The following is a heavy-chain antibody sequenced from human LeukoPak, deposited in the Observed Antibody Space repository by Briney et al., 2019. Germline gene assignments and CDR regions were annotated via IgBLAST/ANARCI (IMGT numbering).Heavy chain of an antibody. D-gene: IGHD6-19*01. Sequence: SETLSLTCTVSGGSISSGDYYWSWIRQPPGKGLEWIGYIYYSGSTNYNPSLKSRVTISVDTSKNQFSLKLSSVTAADTAVYYCARYNEPSGSDAFDIWGQGTMVTVSS. CDR1: GGSISSGDYY. J-gene: IGHJ3*02. V-gene: IGHV4-61*08. CDR3: ARYNEPSGSDAFDI. CDR2: IYYSGST.